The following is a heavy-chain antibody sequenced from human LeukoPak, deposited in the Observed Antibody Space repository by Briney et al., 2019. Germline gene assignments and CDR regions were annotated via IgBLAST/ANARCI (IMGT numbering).Heavy chain of an antibody. CDR2: IYHSGST. Sequence: SDTLSLTCTVSGYSIRSGFYWGWIRQPPGKGLEWIGSIYHSGSTFYNPSLKSRVTISVDMSRNEFSLNLSSVTAADTAVYYCARDATPFSSLKAQRLIVANWFDPWGQGTVVT. CDR1: GYSIRSGFY. D-gene: IGHD3-16*02. CDR3: ARDATPFSSLKAQRLIVANWFDP. V-gene: IGHV4-38-2*02. J-gene: IGHJ5*02.